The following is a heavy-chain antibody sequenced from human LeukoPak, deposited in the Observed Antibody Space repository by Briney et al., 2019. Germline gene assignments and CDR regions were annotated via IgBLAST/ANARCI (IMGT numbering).Heavy chain of an antibody. V-gene: IGHV3-23*01. CDR3: AKVGTTYYYDSSGY. D-gene: IGHD3-22*01. CDR1: GFTFSTYA. J-gene: IGHJ4*02. CDR2: ISGSGAST. Sequence: PGGSLRLSCAASGFTFSTYAMSWVRQAPGKGLEWVSGISGSGASTFYADSVKGRFTISRDNSKNTLYLQMNSLRAEDTAVYYCAKVGTTYYYDSSGYWGQGTLVTVSS.